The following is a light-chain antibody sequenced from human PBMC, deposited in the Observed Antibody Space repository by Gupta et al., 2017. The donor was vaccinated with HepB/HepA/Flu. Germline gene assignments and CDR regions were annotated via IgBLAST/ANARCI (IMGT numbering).Light chain of an antibody. CDR2: GAS. CDR3: QQYHNWPPIT. Sequence: EIVMTQSPDTLSVSPGERATLSCRASQSVNNNLAWYQQRPGQAPRLLMYGASTRAAGFPARFSGSGSGTEFTLTITSLESEDFAIYYCQQYHNWPPITFGQGTRLEIK. V-gene: IGKV3-15*01. CDR1: QSVNNN. J-gene: IGKJ5*01.